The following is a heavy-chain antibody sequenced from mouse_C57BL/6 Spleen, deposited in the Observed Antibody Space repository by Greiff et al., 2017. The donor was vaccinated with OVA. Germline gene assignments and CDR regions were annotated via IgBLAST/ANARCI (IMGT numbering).Heavy chain of an antibody. J-gene: IGHJ1*03. Sequence: VQRVESGPGLVQPSQSLSITCTVSGFSLTSYGVHWVRQPPGKGLEWLGVIWSGGSTDYNAAFISRLSISKDNSKSQVFFKMNSLQADDTAIYYCAPLTGTGWYFDVWGTGTTVTVSS. CDR1: GFSLTSYG. CDR2: IWSGGST. CDR3: APLTGTGWYFDV. V-gene: IGHV2-4*01. D-gene: IGHD4-1*01.